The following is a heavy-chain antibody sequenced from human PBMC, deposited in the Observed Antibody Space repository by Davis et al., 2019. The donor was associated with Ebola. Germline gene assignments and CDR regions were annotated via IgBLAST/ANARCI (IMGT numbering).Heavy chain of an antibody. CDR2: IGGSGTNV. Sequence: GESLKISCAASGFTFNVYYMSWIRQAPGKGLEWLSYIGGSGTNVYYADSVEGRFTISRDNAKNSLYLQMDSLRVEDTAVFYCARGGLGRSFDYWGQGTLVTVSS. V-gene: IGHV3-11*01. CDR3: ARGGLGRSFDY. D-gene: IGHD3-16*01. CDR1: GFTFNVYY. J-gene: IGHJ4*02.